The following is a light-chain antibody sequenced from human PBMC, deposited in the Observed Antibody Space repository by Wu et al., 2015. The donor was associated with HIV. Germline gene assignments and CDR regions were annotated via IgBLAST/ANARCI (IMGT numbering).Light chain of an antibody. CDR1: HSINSW. J-gene: IGKJ1*01. V-gene: IGKV1-5*03. CDR3: QRYNTYWT. CDR2: KAS. Sequence: DIQMTQSPSYVSASLGDRVTITCRASHSINSWLAWYQQKPGKAPKLLIYKASSLESGVPSRFSGSGSGTEFTLTISSLQPDDFATYYCQRYNTYWTFGQGTKVEIK.